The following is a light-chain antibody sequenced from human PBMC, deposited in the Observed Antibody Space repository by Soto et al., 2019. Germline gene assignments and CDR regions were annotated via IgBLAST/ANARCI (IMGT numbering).Light chain of an antibody. Sequence: QSVLTQPASVSGSPGQSITISCTGTSSDVGGYNYVSWYQQYPGKAPKLMIYEVINRPSGVSNRFSGSKSGNTASLTISGLQAEDEADYYCNSYTTTSTFVFGTGTKLTVL. J-gene: IGLJ1*01. CDR1: SSDVGGYNY. CDR3: NSYTTTSTFV. V-gene: IGLV2-14*01. CDR2: EVI.